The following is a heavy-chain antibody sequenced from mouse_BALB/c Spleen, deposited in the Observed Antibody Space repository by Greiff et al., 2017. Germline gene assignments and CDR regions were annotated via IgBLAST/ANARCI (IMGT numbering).Heavy chain of an antibody. CDR3: ARGPGAVVVPFDD. CDR1: GYTFTDYY. V-gene: IGHV1-77*01. Sequence: QVQLKESGAELARPGASVKLSCKASGYTFTDYYINWVKQRTGQGLEWIGEIYPGSGNTYYNEKFKGKATLTADKSSSTAYMQLSSLTSEDSAVYFCARGPGAVVVPFDDWGQGTTLTVSS. J-gene: IGHJ2*01. CDR2: IYPGSGNT. D-gene: IGHD1-1*01.